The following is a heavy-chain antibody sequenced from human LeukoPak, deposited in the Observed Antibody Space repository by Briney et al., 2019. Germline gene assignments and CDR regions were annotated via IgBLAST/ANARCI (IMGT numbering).Heavy chain of an antibody. CDR2: IIPIFGTA. V-gene: IGHV1-69*13. J-gene: IGHJ4*02. D-gene: IGHD2-21*02. CDR1: GGTFSSYA. CDR3: AANGYCGTDCYYYFDY. Sequence: ASVKVSCKASGGTFSSYAISWVRQAPGQGLEWMGGIIPIFGTANYAQKFQGRVTITADESTTTAYMELNSLRSADTAVYYCAANGYCGTDCYYYFDYWGQGTLVTVSS.